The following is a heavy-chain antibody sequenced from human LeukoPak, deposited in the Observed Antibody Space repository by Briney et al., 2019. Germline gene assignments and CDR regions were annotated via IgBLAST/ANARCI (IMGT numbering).Heavy chain of an antibody. J-gene: IGHJ4*02. CDR1: GGSISSGGYS. Sequence: SETLSLTCAVSGGSISSGGYSWSWIRQPPGKGLEWIGYIYHSGSTYYNPSLKSRVTISVDRSKNQFSLKLSSVTAADTAVYYCARASRLDDYGDYNYFDYWGQGTLVTVSS. V-gene: IGHV4-30-2*01. CDR2: IYHSGST. D-gene: IGHD4-17*01. CDR3: ARASRLDDYGDYNYFDY.